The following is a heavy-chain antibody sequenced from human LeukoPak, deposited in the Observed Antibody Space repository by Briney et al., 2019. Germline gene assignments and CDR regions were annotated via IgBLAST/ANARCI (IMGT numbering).Heavy chain of an antibody. CDR3: ARHKTRTRAFDI. V-gene: IGHV4-34*01. J-gene: IGHJ3*02. CDR2: INHSGST. D-gene: IGHD1-14*01. Sequence: SETLSLTCAVFGGSLTNYYWSWIRQPPGKGLEWIGEINHSGSTNFNPSLMSRVTISVDTSKNQFSLKLGSVTAADTAVYYCARHKTRTRAFDIWGQGTMVTVSS. CDR1: GGSLTNYY.